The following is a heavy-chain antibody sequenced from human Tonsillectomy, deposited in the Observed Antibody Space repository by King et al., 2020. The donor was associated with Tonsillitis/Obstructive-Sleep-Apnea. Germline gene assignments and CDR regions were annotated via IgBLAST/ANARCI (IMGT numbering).Heavy chain of an antibody. CDR3: AKVATTGSYWYLKEFDY. Sequence: VQLVESGGGLVQPGGSLRLSCVASGFTFRNYAMTWVRQAPGKGLEWVSVSDASGDNTYYADTVKGRFTISRDNSKNTLYLQMNSLRAEDTAVYYCAKVATTGSYWYLKEFDYWGQGTLVTVSS. CDR2: SDASGDNT. J-gene: IGHJ4*02. D-gene: IGHD3-10*01. V-gene: IGHV3-23*04. CDR1: GFTFRNYA.